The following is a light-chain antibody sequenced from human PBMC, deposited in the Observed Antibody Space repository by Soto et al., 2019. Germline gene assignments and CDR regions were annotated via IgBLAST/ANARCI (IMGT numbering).Light chain of an antibody. J-gene: IGKJ1*01. CDR2: DAS. CDR3: QQYNNWPPWT. Sequence: SVSPGERATLSCRASQSVSNNLAWYQQKPGQAPRLLIYDASTRATGIPARFSGSGSGTEFTLTISSLQSEDFAVYYCQQYNNWPPWTFGQGTKVEIK. CDR1: QSVSNN. V-gene: IGKV3-15*01.